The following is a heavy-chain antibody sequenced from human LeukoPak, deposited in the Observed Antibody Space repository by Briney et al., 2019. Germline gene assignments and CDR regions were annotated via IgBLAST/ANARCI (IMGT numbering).Heavy chain of an antibody. CDR1: GGSISSGGYY. V-gene: IGHV4-30-2*01. J-gene: IGHJ6*03. D-gene: IGHD2-2*01. CDR2: IYHSGST. Sequence: PSQTLSLTCTVSGGSISSGGYYWSWIRQPPGKGLEWIGYIYHSGSTYYNPSLKSRVTISVDRSKNQFSLKLSSVTAADTAVYCCARARSPHCSSTSCYGYYYYYMDVWGKGTTVTVSS. CDR3: ARARSPHCSSTSCYGYYYYYMDV.